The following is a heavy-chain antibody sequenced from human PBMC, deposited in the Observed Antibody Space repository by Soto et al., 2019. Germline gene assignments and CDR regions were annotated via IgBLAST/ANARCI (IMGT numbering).Heavy chain of an antibody. CDR3: ARWGYLDY. V-gene: IGHV3-23*01. CDR2: ISGSDGKT. D-gene: IGHD1-26*01. J-gene: IGHJ4*02. Sequence: PGGSLRLSCAASGFSFGSYALSWVRQAPGKGLEWVSTISGSDGKTFYADSVKGRFSISRDTSQNTLYLQMNSLRADDTAIYYCARWGYLDYWGQGTQVTVSS. CDR1: GFSFGSYA.